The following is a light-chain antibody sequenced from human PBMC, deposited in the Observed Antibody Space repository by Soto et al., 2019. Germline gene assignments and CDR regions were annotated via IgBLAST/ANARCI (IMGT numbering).Light chain of an antibody. CDR2: GAS. CDR1: QSLSKTY. Sequence: EIVLTQSPGTLSLSPGERATLSCRASQSLSKTYLAWYQKKPGQAPRLLIDGASSRATGTPDRFSGSGSGTDFTLTISRLAPEDLAVYYCHQYVSPPWTFGQGTK. V-gene: IGKV3-20*01. J-gene: IGKJ1*01. CDR3: HQYVSPPWT.